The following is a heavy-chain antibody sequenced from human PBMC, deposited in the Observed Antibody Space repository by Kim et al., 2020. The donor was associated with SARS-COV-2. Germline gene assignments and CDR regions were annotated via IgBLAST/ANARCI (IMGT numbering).Heavy chain of an antibody. CDR1: GGSISSSRYY. V-gene: IGHV4-39*01. Sequence: SETLSLTCTVSGGSISSSRYYWGWIRQSPGKGLEWIGSIDYSGSTYYNPSLKSRLTISVDTSKNQFSLKVRSVTAADTAVYYCARPPAVVSFDAFIIWG. CDR2: IDYSGST. CDR3: ARPPAVVSFDAFII. J-gene: IGHJ3*02. D-gene: IGHD2-2*01.